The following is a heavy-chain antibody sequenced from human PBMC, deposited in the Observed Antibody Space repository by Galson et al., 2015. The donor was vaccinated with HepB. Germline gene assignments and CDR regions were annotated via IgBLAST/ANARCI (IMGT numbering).Heavy chain of an antibody. V-gene: IGHV4-59*01. CDR1: DASISHYY. D-gene: IGHD2-21*01. CDR2: SYSRGST. J-gene: IGHJ6*02. CDR3: ARVKSIGDSRVDTMDV. Sequence: SLTCIVSDASISHYYWSWIRQPPGKGLEWIGYSYSRGSTNYNPSLRSRLTISVDTSKNQLSLQLTSVTSADTAVYYCARVKSIGDSRVDTMDVWGQGTTVTVSS.